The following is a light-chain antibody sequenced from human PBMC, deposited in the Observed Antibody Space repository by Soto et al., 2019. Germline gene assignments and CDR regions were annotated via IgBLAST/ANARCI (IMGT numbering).Light chain of an antibody. J-gene: IGKJ1*01. V-gene: IGKV3-11*01. CDR2: DAS. CDR3: QQCSNWPLT. CDR1: QSVSSC. Sequence: EIVLTQSPAPLSLSPGARDTLSCRASQSVSSCLAWYQQKPGQAPTLLIHDASSRATGIPARFSGSGSGTDFTLTISSLEAEDFAVYYCQQCSNWPLTFGQGTKVEIK.